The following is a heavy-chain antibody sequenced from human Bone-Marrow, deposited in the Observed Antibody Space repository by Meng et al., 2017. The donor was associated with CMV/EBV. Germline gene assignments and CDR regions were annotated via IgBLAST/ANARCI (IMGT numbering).Heavy chain of an antibody. J-gene: IGHJ5*02. CDR2: INPNSGGT. CDR1: GYTFTSYG. CDR3: ARDQTPDGFDP. D-gene: IGHD2-15*01. V-gene: IGHV1-2*02. Sequence: ASVKVSCKASGYTFTSYGFNWVRQAPGQGLEWMGWINPNSGGTNYAQKFQGRVTMTRDTSISTAYMELSRLRSDDTAVYYCARDQTPDGFDPWGQGTLVTVSS.